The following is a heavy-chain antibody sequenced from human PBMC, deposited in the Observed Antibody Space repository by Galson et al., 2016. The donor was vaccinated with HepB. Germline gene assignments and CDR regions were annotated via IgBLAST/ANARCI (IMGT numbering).Heavy chain of an antibody. CDR3: ATGGTGLAASKFDS. V-gene: IGHV3-11*06. D-gene: IGHD6-13*01. J-gene: IGHJ4*02. Sequence: LRLSCAASGFTFSDYYMTWIRQAPGKGLECISYISSFSSYTNYADSVKGRFTISRDNAKNSLFLKMNSLRGEDTAVYYCATGGTGLAASKFDSWGQGTLVTVSS. CDR2: ISSFSSYT. CDR1: GFTFSDYY.